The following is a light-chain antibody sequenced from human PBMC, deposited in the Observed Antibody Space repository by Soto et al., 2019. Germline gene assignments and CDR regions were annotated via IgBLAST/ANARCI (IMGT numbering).Light chain of an antibody. CDR3: QQYGSSPLT. V-gene: IGKV3-20*01. CDR1: QSVTSSY. CDR2: GAS. J-gene: IGKJ4*01. Sequence: EIMLTQSPGTLSLSPGDRATLSCRASQSVTSSYLAWYQQKPGQAPRLLIYGASSRASGIPARFSGSGSGTDFTLTISRLEPEDFAMYYCQQYGSSPLTFGGGTKVEIK.